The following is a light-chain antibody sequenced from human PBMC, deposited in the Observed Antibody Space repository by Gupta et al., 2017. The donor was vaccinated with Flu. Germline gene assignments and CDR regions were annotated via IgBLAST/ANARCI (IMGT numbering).Light chain of an antibody. J-gene: IGLJ3*02. CDR3: AAWDDSLSGPNWV. Sequence: QSVLTQPPSASGTPGQRVTISCSGSSSNIGSNYVYWYQQLPGTAPKLLIYSNNQRPSGVPDRFSGSKSCTSASLAISGLRSEDEADYYCAAWDDSLSGPNWVFGGGTKLTVL. CDR2: SNN. V-gene: IGLV1-47*02. CDR1: SSNIGSNY.